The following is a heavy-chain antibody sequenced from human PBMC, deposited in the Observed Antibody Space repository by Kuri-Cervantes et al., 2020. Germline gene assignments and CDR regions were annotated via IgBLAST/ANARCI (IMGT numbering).Heavy chain of an antibody. D-gene: IGHD6-13*01. Sequence: ASVKVSCKASGYTFTSYAMHWVRQAPGQRLEWVGWSNAGNGNTKYSQEFQGRVTITRDTSASTAYMELSSLRSADTAMYYCARIEGSASSRSDWGQGTLVTVSS. CDR2: SNAGNGNT. J-gene: IGHJ4*02. V-gene: IGHV1-3*02. CDR1: GYTFTSYA. CDR3: ARIEGSASSRSD.